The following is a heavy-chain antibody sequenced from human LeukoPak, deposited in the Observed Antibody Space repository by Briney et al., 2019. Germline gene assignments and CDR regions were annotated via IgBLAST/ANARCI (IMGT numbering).Heavy chain of an antibody. J-gene: IGHJ4*02. Sequence: PGGSLRLSCAASGFTFSSYGMSWVRQAPGKGLEWVSAISGSGGSTYYADSVKGRFTISRDNSKNTLYLQMNSLRAEDTAVHYCAKATYYYDSSGYYSGGPFDYWGQGTLVTVSS. D-gene: IGHD3-22*01. CDR2: ISGSGGST. CDR3: AKATYYYDSSGYYSGGPFDY. V-gene: IGHV3-23*01. CDR1: GFTFSSYG.